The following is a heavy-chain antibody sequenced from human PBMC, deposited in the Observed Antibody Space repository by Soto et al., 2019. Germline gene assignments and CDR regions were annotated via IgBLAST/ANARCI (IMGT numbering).Heavy chain of an antibody. CDR1: GFTFSSYD. CDR3: ARGVGANRYYYYYGMDV. J-gene: IGHJ6*02. V-gene: IGHV3-13*01. D-gene: IGHD2-2*01. Sequence: EVQLVESGGGLVQPGGSLRLSCAASGFTFSSYDMHWVRQATGKGLEWVSAIGTAGDTYYPDSVKGGFTISRENAKNSLYLQMNSLRAEDTAVYYCARGVGANRYYYYYGMDVWGQGTTVTVSS. CDR2: IGTAGDT.